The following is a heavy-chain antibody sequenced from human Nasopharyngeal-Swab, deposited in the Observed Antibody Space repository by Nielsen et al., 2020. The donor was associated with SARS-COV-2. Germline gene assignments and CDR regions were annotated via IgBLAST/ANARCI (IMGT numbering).Heavy chain of an antibody. CDR2: ISSSSSTI. J-gene: IGHJ6*02. CDR3: ARGATILGGHASRMDV. D-gene: IGHD3-3*01. V-gene: IGHV3-48*02. Sequence: GESLKISCAASGFTCSSYSMNWVRQAPGKGLEWVSYISSSSSTIYYADSVKGRFTISRDNAKNSLYLQMNSLRDEDTAVYYCARGATILGGHASRMDVWGQGTTVTVSS. CDR1: GFTCSSYS.